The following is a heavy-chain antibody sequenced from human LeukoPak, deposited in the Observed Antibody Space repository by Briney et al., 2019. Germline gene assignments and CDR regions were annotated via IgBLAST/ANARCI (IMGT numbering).Heavy chain of an antibody. CDR1: ADFISSYY. CDR3: ARQRVNKWNNLWSFDY. CDR2: IYYTVST. Sequence: SETRSLTCTLHADFISSYYWSWNRQPPGRVLEWVGYIYYTVSTNYNPSLKSRLTISLDASKNQFSLKLSSMTAADTAVYYCARQRVNKWNNLWSFDYWGQGTLVTVSS. D-gene: IGHD1/OR15-1a*01. J-gene: IGHJ4*02. V-gene: IGHV4-59*08.